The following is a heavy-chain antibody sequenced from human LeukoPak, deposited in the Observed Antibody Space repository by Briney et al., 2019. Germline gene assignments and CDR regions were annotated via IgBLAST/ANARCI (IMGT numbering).Heavy chain of an antibody. J-gene: IGHJ4*02. CDR2: IYYSGST. CDR3: ARVYSEVDY. Sequence: SETLSLTCTVSGGSISSSSYYCGWIRQPPGKGLEWIGSIYYSGSTYYNPSLKSRVTISVDTSKNQFSLKLSSVTAEDTAVYYCARVYSEVDYWGQGTLVTVSS. V-gene: IGHV4-39*07. CDR1: GGSISSSSYY. D-gene: IGHD4-11*01.